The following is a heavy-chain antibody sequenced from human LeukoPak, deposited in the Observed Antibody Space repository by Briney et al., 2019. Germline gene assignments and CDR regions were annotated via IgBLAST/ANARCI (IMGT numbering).Heavy chain of an antibody. V-gene: IGHV4-61*02. CDR2: IFINGST. D-gene: IGHD2-2*01. Sequence: PSETLSLTCTVYDDYLTSGSHYWSWIRQPPGTGLEWIGRIFINGSTNYNPSLTSRVTISADTSKSQFSLKLTSVTAADAAVYYCARMRIVVVPAATFRHFYYGMDVWGQGTTVTVSS. J-gene: IGHJ6*02. CDR3: ARMRIVVVPAATFRHFYYGMDV. CDR1: DDYLTSGSHY.